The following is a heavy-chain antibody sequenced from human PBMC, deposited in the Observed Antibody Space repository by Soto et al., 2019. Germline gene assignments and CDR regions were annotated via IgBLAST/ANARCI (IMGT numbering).Heavy chain of an antibody. D-gene: IGHD3-22*01. CDR1: RLTASNSG. V-gene: IGHV3-53*01. J-gene: IGHJ4*02. CDR2: IYDNGST. CDR3: AKSNVVVRLFYFDN. Sequence: GFLRLSCAASRLTASNSGMACVRKAPGMGLERVSVIYDNGSTYYADSVKGRFSTSRDNSKNMLHLQMNSLRAEDTAVYYCAKSNVVVRLFYFDNRGQGTLVTVSS.